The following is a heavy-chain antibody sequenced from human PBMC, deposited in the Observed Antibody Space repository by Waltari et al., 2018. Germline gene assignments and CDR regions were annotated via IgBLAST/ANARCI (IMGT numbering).Heavy chain of an antibody. CDR1: YA. CDR3: ASDTSGYIDY. D-gene: IGHD3-22*01. V-gene: IGHV3-30-3*01. CDR2: ISYDGSSK. Sequence: YAFHWVRQGPGKGLEWVAIISYDGSSKFYTDSVKGRFTISRDNSKNTLYLQMSSLRAEDTAVYYCASDTSGYIDYWGQGTLVTVSS. J-gene: IGHJ4*02.